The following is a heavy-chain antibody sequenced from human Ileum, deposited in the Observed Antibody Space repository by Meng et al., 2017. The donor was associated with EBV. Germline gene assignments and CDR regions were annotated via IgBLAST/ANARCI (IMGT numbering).Heavy chain of an antibody. D-gene: IGHD2-2*01. CDR3: ARTGCSSSSCYDY. CDR2: INAGNGNT. CDR1: GYSFTTYA. V-gene: IGHV1-3*01. Sequence: QVQLVQSGAEVKKPGASVKVSCKASGYSFTTYAMHWVRQAPGQRLEWMGWINAGNGNTKYSEKFQSRVTITRDTAASTAYMELSSLRSEDTAVYYCARTGCSSSSCYDYWGQVTLVTVSS. J-gene: IGHJ4*02.